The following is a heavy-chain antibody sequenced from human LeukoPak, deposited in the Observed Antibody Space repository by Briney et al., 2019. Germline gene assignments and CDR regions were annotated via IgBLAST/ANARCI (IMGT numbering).Heavy chain of an antibody. Sequence: SETLSLTCTVSGGSISSYYWSWIRQPPGKGLEWIGYIYYSGSTNYNPSLKSRVTISVDTSKNQFSLKLSSVTAADTAVYYCARVGGIAARFDYWGQGTLVTVSS. CDR3: ARVGGIAARFDY. CDR1: GGSISSYY. D-gene: IGHD6-6*01. V-gene: IGHV4-59*01. J-gene: IGHJ4*02. CDR2: IYYSGST.